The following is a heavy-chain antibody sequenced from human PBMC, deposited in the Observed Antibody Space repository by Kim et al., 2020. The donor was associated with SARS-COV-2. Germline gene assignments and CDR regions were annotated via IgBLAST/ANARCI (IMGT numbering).Heavy chain of an antibody. D-gene: IGHD6-19*01. Sequence: SQTLSLTCAISGDSVSSNSAAWNWIRQSPSRGLEWLGRTYYRSKWYNDYAVSVKSRITINPDTSKNQFSLQLNSVTPEDTAVYYCARAPSRLYSSGWYDRSMVPDFDYWGQGTLVTVSS. V-gene: IGHV6-1*01. J-gene: IGHJ4*02. CDR1: GDSVSSNSAA. CDR2: TYYRSKWYN. CDR3: ARAPSRLYSSGWYDRSMVPDFDY.